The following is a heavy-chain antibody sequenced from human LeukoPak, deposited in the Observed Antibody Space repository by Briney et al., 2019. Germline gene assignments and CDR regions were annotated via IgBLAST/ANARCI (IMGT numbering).Heavy chain of an antibody. V-gene: IGHV3-30*18. J-gene: IGHJ4*02. D-gene: IGHD3-9*01. CDR2: ISYNGSNK. CDR1: GFTFSSYG. CDR3: AKWTRAILTPPDY. Sequence: GGSLRLSCAASGFTFSSYGMHWVRQAPGKGLEWVAVISYNGSNKYYVDSVKGRFTISRDNSKNTLYLQMNSLRAEGTAVYYCAKWTRAILTPPDYWGQGTLVTVSS.